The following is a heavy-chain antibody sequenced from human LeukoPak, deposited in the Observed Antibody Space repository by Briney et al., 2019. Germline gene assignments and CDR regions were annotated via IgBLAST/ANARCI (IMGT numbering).Heavy chain of an antibody. D-gene: IGHD2-2*01. Sequence: AAVKVSCKASGYTFTSYYMHWVRQAPGQGLEWMGIINPIGGSTSYAQKFQGRVTMTSDTSTSTVYMELSSLRSEDTAVYYCARCGYCSSTSCFEYNWFDPWGQGTLVTVSS. CDR2: INPIGGST. CDR3: ARCGYCSSTSCFEYNWFDP. J-gene: IGHJ5*02. V-gene: IGHV1-46*01. CDR1: GYTFTSYY.